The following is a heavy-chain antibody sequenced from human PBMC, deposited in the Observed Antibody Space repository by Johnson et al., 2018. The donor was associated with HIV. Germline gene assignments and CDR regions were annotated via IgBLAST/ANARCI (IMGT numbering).Heavy chain of an antibody. D-gene: IGHD1-26*01. Sequence: VQLVESGGGLVQPGGSLKLSCAASGFTFSGSAMHWVRQASGKGLEWVGRIRSKANSYATAYAASVTGRFTISRDDSKNTAYMQMHSLRAEDTAIYYCARAGYTGTYYHAFDIWGQGTDVTVSS. CDR2: IRSKANSYAT. J-gene: IGHJ3*02. CDR1: GFTFSGSA. CDR3: ARAGYTGTYYHAFDI. V-gene: IGHV3-73*02.